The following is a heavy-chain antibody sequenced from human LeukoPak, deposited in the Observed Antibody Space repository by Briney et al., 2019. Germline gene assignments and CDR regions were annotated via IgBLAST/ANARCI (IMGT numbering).Heavy chain of an antibody. CDR2: INPSVGST. J-gene: IGHJ4*02. D-gene: IGHD4-17*01. Sequence: ASVKVSCKASEYTFTSYHLRWVRQAPGQGLEWMGIINPSVGSTRYAQKFQGRVTMTRDTSTSTVYMELSSLRSEDTAVYYCARGTTVTTSGYWGQGTLVTVSS. V-gene: IGHV1-46*01. CDR1: EYTFTSYH. CDR3: ARGTTVTTSGY.